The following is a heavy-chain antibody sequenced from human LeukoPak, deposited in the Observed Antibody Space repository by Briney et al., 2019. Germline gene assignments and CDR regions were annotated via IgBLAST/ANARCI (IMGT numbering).Heavy chain of an antibody. CDR2: IYYSGST. D-gene: IGHD2-15*01. V-gene: IGHV4-39*01. CDR1: GGSISSSSYY. J-gene: IGHJ4*02. Sequence: PSETLSLTCTVSGGSISSSSYYWGWIRQPPGKGLEWIGSIYYSGSTYYNPSLKSRVTISVDTSKNQFSLKLSSVTAADTAVYYCARQYCSGGSCYYFAYYFDYWGQGTLVTVSS. CDR3: ARQYCSGGSCYYFAYYFDY.